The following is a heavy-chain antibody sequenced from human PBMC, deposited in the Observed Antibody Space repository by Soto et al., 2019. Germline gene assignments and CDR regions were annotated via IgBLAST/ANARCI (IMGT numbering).Heavy chain of an antibody. J-gene: IGHJ4*02. V-gene: IGHV5-51*01. CDR3: ARRIAGAGLWSDYFDY. CDR1: GYSFTSYW. Sequence: PGESLKISCKGSGYSFTSYWIGWVRQMPGKGLEWMGIIYPGDSDTRYSPSFQGQVTISADKSISTAYLQWSSLKASDTAMYYCARRIAGAGLWSDYFDYWGQGTLVTVSS. CDR2: IYPGDSDT. D-gene: IGHD6-19*01.